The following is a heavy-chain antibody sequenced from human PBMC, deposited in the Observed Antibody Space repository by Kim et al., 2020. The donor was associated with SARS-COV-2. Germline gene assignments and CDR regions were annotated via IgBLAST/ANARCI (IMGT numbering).Heavy chain of an antibody. CDR1: GYSLSSDY. CDR3: ASALGP. J-gene: IGHJ5*02. D-gene: IGHD3-16*02. V-gene: IGHV4-4*07. Sequence: SETLSLTCTVSGYSLSSDYWSWNRQPAGKGLEWIGRIYTSGRTNYNPSLQSRVTMSVDMSKNQFSLKLSSVTAADTAMYYCASALGPWGQGTLVTVSS. CDR2: IYTSGRT.